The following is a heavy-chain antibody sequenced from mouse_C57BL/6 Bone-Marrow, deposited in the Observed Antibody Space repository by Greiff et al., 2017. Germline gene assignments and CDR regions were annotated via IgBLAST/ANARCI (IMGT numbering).Heavy chain of an antibody. CDR3: ARRRQSTMITPYWYCDF. J-gene: IGHJ1*03. CDR2: IDPSDSYT. Sequence: QVQLQQPGAELVMPGASVKLSCKASGYTFTSYWMHWVKQRPGQGLEWIGEIDPSDSYTNYNQKFKGKSTLTVDKSSSTAYMQLSSLTSEDSAVYYCARRRQSTMITPYWYCDFWGTGTPVTVSS. V-gene: IGHV1-69*01. CDR1: GYTFTSYW. D-gene: IGHD2-4*01.